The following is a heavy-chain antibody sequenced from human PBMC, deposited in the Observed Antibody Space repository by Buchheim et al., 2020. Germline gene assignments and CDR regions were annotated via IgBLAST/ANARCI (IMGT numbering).Heavy chain of an antibody. Sequence: QVQLVQSGAEVKKPGASVKVSCKASGYTFTGNYVHWVRLAPGQGLEWMGWISPSSGGTKYAQKFQGRVTMTSDTSISTAYMELSSLRSDDTAVYYCARDQSGSALERFDYWGQGTL. CDR1: GYTFTGNY. CDR2: ISPSSGGT. J-gene: IGHJ4*02. D-gene: IGHD3-10*01. V-gene: IGHV1-2*02. CDR3: ARDQSGSALERFDY.